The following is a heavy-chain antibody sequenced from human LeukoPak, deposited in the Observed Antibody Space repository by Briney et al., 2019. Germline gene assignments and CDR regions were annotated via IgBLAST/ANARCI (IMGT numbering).Heavy chain of an antibody. Sequence: GGSLRLSCAASGFTFSSYAMSWVRQAPGKGLEWVSAISGSGGSTYYADSVKGRFTISRDNSKNTLYLQMNSLRAEDTAVYYCAKLNFYDILTGYFGYWGQGTLVTVSS. D-gene: IGHD3-9*01. J-gene: IGHJ4*02. CDR3: AKLNFYDILTGYFGY. CDR2: ISGSGGST. CDR1: GFTFSSYA. V-gene: IGHV3-23*01.